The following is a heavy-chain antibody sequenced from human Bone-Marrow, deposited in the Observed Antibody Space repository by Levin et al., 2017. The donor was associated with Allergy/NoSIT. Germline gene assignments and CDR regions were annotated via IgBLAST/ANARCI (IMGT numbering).Heavy chain of an antibody. CDR3: AKDNAGTTTGMNYYGMDV. D-gene: IGHD1-7*01. CDR2: ISYDGSNK. Sequence: PGGSLRLSCAASGFTFSSYGMHWVRQAPGKGLEWVAVISYDGSNKYYADSVKGRFTISRDNSKNTLYLQMNSLRAEDTAVYYCAKDNAGTTTGMNYYGMDVWGQGTTVTVSS. CDR1: GFTFSSYG. J-gene: IGHJ6*02. V-gene: IGHV3-30*18.